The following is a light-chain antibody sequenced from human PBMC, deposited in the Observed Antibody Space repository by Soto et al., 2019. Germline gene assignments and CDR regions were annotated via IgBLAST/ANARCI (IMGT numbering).Light chain of an antibody. J-gene: IGLJ3*02. CDR2: EGS. V-gene: IGLV2-14*02. Sequence: QSALTQPAAVSGSPGQSITISCIGTNSDIGSYNLVSWYRQHPGKVPKLLIYEGSRRPSGISNRFSGSKSGNTASLTISGLQAEDEADYYCCSYTSSGTPVFGGGTKLTVL. CDR3: CSYTSSGTPV. CDR1: NSDIGSYNL.